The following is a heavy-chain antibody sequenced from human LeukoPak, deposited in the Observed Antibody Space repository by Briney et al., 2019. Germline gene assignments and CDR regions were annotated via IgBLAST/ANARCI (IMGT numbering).Heavy chain of an antibody. CDR1: GFPFSDYY. D-gene: IGHD3-10*01. CDR3: ARDHGDPYYYGMDV. V-gene: IGHV3-11*06. Sequence: GGSLRLSCAASGFPFSDYYMSWIRPAPGKGLGWVSFISSSSSYTNYADSVKGRFTISRDNAKNSLYLQMNSLRAEDTAVYYCARDHGDPYYYGMDVWGKGTTVTVSS. CDR2: ISSSSSYT. J-gene: IGHJ6*04.